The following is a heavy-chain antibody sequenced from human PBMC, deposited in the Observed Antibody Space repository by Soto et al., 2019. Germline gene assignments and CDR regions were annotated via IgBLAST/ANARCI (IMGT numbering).Heavy chain of an antibody. CDR3: ARGGGG. J-gene: IGHJ2*01. D-gene: IGHD3-16*01. CDR2: ISSSSSSI. Sequence: EVQLVESGGGLVQPGGSLRLSCAASGFTFTSFTMNWVRQAPGKGLEWISSISSSSSSIYYADSVKGRFTISRDNAKNSLFLKRNSRRDEDTVVYYWARGGGGGGRGTLVTVSS. CDR1: GFTFTSFT. V-gene: IGHV3-48*02.